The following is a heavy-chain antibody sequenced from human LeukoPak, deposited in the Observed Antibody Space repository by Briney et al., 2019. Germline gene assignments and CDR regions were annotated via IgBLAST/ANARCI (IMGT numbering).Heavy chain of an antibody. CDR3: AREPWAGDGYNYPDY. CDR1: GFTFSSYS. Sequence: GGSLRLSCAASGFTFSSYSMNWVRQAPGKGLEWVSSISSSGSYIYYADSVKGRFTISRDNAKNSLYLQMNSLRAEDTAVYYCAREPWAGDGYNYPDYWGQGTLVTVSS. CDR2: ISSSGSYI. J-gene: IGHJ4*02. D-gene: IGHD5-24*01. V-gene: IGHV3-21*01.